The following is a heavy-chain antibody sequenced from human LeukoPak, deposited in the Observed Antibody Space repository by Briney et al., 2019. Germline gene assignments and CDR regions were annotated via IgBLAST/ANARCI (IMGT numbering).Heavy chain of an antibody. V-gene: IGHV3-11*06. CDR3: ARAESFRSNDAFDI. D-gene: IGHD1-14*01. CDR1: GFIFSGYY. CDR2: ISSSGSYT. Sequence: GGSLRLSCAASGFIFSGYYMSWIRQAPGKGLEWVSHISSSGSYTNYADSVKGRFTISRDNAKNSLYLQMNSLRAEDTAVYYCARAESFRSNDAFDIWGQGTMVTVSS. J-gene: IGHJ3*02.